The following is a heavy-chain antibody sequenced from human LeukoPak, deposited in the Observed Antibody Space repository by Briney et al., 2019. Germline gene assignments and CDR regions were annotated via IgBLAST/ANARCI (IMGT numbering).Heavy chain of an antibody. D-gene: IGHD3-10*01. CDR2: IYYSGST. CDR3: ARDRAYDAFDI. Sequence: SETLSLTCTVSGGSISSGGYYWSWIRQHPGKGLEWIGYIYYSGSTYYNPSLKSRVTISVDTSKNQFSLKLSSATAADTAVYYCARDRAYDAFDIWGQGTMVTVSS. CDR1: GGSISSGGYY. V-gene: IGHV4-31*03. J-gene: IGHJ3*02.